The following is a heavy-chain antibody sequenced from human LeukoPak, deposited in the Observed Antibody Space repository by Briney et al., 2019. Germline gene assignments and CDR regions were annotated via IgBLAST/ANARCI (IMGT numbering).Heavy chain of an antibody. D-gene: IGHD3-10*01. CDR1: GFTFSSYA. CDR3: ARATVVRGNDY. Sequence: GGSLRLSCAASGFTFSSYAMHWVRQAPGKGLEWVAVISYDGSNKYYADSVKGRFTISRDNSKNTLYLQMNSLRAEDTAVYYCARATVVRGNDYWGQGTLVTVSS. J-gene: IGHJ4*02. CDR2: ISYDGSNK. V-gene: IGHV3-30*04.